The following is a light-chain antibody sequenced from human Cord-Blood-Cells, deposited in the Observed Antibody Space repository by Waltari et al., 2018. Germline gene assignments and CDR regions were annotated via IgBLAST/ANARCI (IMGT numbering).Light chain of an antibody. CDR2: WAS. Sequence: DIVMTQSPDSLAVSLVERATINCKSSQSVLYSSNNTNYLAWYKQKTGQPPNLLIYWASTRESGVPERFSGSGSGTDFTHTISSLQAKDVAVYYCQQYYSTPLTFGGGTKVEIK. J-gene: IGKJ4*01. CDR3: QQYYSTPLT. CDR1: QSVLYSSNNTNY. V-gene: IGKV4-1*01.